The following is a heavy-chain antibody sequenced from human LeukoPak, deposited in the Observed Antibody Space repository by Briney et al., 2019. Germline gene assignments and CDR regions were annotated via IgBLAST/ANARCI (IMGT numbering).Heavy chain of an antibody. CDR1: GGSFSGYY. CDR2: IYYSGST. J-gene: IGHJ6*03. D-gene: IGHD2-2*01. CDR3: ARPAWGYYYYMDV. V-gene: IGHV4-59*01. Sequence: PSETLSLTCAVYGGSFSGYYWSWIRQPPGKGLEWIGYIYYSGSTNYNPSLKSRVTISVDTSKNQFSLKLSSVTAADTAVYYCARPAWGYYYYMDVWGKGTTVTVSS.